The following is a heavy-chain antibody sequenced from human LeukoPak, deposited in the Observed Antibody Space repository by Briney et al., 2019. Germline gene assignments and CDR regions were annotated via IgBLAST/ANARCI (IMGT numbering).Heavy chain of an antibody. V-gene: IGHV3-21*01. Sequence: PGGSLRLSCAASGFTFSSHSMNWVRQAPGKGLEWVSSISSSSSYIYYGDSVKGRFTISRDNAKNTLYLQMNSLRAEDTAVYYCARAPYTTGRGYYFDYWGQGALVTVSS. D-gene: IGHD2/OR15-2a*01. CDR1: GFTFSSHS. J-gene: IGHJ4*02. CDR2: ISSSSSYI. CDR3: ARAPYTTGRGYYFDY.